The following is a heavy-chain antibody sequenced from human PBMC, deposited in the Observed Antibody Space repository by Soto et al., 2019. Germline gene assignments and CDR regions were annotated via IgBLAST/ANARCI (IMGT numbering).Heavy chain of an antibody. J-gene: IGHJ4*02. CDR1: GDSVNTHDW. D-gene: IGHD5-18*01. CDR2: ISHNDLK. CDR3: ARRPSSGAMAD. V-gene: IGHV4-4*02. Sequence: PSETLSLTCAVSGDSVNTHDWGAWVRQPPGKRPEWIGEISHNDLKNYHPFLKTRLSFSISRDRSRLQFSLSLRTVPTTDRAVSFCARRPSSGAMADWGQGKMVAASS.